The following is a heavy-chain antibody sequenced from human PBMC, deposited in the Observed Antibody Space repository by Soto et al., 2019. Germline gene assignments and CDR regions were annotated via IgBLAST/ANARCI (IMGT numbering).Heavy chain of an antibody. V-gene: IGHV1-2*02. J-gene: IGHJ4*02. CDR2: INPKSGGT. CDR3: VRDDYGGNSGVLLDL. Sequence: QVQLVQSGAEVKKPGASVKVSCKASGYTFSAYYIHWVRQAPGQGPEWMGWINPKSGGTNYAQRFQGRVTMTRDTPSDTAYMELSSLRSDDTAVYYCVRDDYGGNSGVLLDLWGQGTLVTVSS. D-gene: IGHD4-17*01. CDR1: GYTFSAYY.